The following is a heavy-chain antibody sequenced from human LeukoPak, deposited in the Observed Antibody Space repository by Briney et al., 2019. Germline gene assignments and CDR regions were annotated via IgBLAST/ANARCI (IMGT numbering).Heavy chain of an antibody. Sequence: PSETLSLTCTVSGYSISSGYYWGWIRQPPGKGLEWIGSIYHSGSTYYNPSLKSRVTTSVDTSKNQFSLKLSSVTAADTAVYYCASPETYYYDSSGYGNDAFDIWGQGTMVTVSS. CDR2: IYHSGST. CDR3: ASPETYYYDSSGYGNDAFDI. V-gene: IGHV4-38-2*02. J-gene: IGHJ3*02. D-gene: IGHD3-22*01. CDR1: GYSISSGYY.